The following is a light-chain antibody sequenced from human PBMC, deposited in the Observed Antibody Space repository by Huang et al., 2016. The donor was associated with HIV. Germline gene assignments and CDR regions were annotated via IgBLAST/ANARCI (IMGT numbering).Light chain of an antibody. CDR3: QQYDTWPPLT. Sequence: ILLTQFPATLSVSPGQRVTLSCRASQSVGGKLAWYQQIPGQAPRLLIYGASTRVPTITDRFSGSVSGTEFTLTISSLQSEDFAVYYCQQYDTWPPLTFGGGTKV. CDR1: QSVGGK. CDR2: GAS. J-gene: IGKJ4*01. V-gene: IGKV3-15*01.